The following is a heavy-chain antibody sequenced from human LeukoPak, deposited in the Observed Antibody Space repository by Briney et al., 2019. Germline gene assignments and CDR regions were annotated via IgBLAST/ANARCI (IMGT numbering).Heavy chain of an antibody. CDR1: GYTLTKLS. V-gene: IGHV1-24*01. J-gene: IGHJ1*01. CDR3: ATRSSRQVWCLLCEPLAVEYLQH. CDR2: FDPEDGET. D-gene: IGHD2/OR15-2a*01. Sequence: ASVKVSFKVSGYTLTKLSMHWVRHAPGKGLEWMGGFDPEDGETIYAQKFQGRVTMTEDTSTDTAYMELSSLRSEDTAVYSCATRSSRQVWCLLCEPLAVEYLQHSGQSTLVTVSS.